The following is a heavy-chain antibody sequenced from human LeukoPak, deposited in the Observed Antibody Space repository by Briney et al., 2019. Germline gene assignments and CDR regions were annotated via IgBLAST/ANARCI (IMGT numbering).Heavy chain of an antibody. CDR2: IYYSGST. D-gene: IGHD1-14*01. V-gene: IGHV4-59*01. CDR3: AKNIGGARNHWFAP. J-gene: IGHJ5*02. Sequence: PXXXLSXXCXVSGGSISSYYWSWIRQPPGKGLEWIGYIYYSGSTNYNPSLKSRVTISVDTSKNQFSLKLSSVTAADTAVYYCAKNIGGARNHWFAPWGQGTLVTVSS. CDR1: GGSISSYY.